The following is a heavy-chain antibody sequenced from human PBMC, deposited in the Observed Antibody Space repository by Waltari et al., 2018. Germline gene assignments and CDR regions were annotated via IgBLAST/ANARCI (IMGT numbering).Heavy chain of an antibody. J-gene: IGHJ4*02. CDR1: GFTFSSYA. CDR2: ISGSGGRT. CDR3: AKAGHGGFHYFDY. Sequence: EVQLLESGGGLVQPGGSLRLSCAASGFTFSSYAMSWVRQAPGKGLEWVSAISGSGGRTYYADSVKGRFTISRDNSKNTLYLQMNSLRAEDTAVYYCAKAGHGGFHYFDYWGQGTLVTVSS. V-gene: IGHV3-23*01.